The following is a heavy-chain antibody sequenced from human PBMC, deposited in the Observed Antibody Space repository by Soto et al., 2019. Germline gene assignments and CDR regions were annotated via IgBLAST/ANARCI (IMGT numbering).Heavy chain of an antibody. V-gene: IGHV3-7*01. J-gene: IGHJ4*02. CDR3: ARIGYSGSSFDY. D-gene: IGHD6-13*01. CDR2: IKEDGTQI. CDR1: GFIFTRYW. Sequence: GGSLRLSCAASGFIFTRYWMSWVRQAPGKGLEWVANIKEDGTQIYYVDSLKGRFTISRDNAKNSLYLQMNSLRADDTAVYYCARIGYSGSSFDYWGQGTLVTVSS.